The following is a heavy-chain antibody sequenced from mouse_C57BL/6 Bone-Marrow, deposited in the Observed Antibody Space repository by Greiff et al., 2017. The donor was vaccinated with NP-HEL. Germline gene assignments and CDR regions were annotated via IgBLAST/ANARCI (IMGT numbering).Heavy chain of an antibody. CDR1: GFTFSDYY. J-gene: IGHJ1*03. D-gene: IGHD1-1*01. CDR3: ARGITTVVATDWYFEV. Sequence: EVKVVESGGGLVQPGGSLKLSCAASGFTFSDYYMYWVRQTPEKRLEWVAYISNGGGSTYYPDTVKGRFTISRDNAKNTLYLQMSRLKSVDTAMYYCARGITTVVATDWYFEVWGTGTTVTVSS. CDR2: ISNGGGST. V-gene: IGHV5-12*01.